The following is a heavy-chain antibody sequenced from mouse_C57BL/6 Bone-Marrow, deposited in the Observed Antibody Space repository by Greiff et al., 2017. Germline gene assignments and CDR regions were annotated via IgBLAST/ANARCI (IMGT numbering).Heavy chain of an antibody. CDR3: THYYGSPPAY. Sequence: EVKLVESGAELVRPGASVKLSCTASGFNIKDDYMHWVKQRPEQGLEWIGWIDPENGDTEYASKFQGKATITADTSSNTAYLQLSSLTSEDTAVYYCTHYYGSPPAYWGQGTLVTVSA. V-gene: IGHV14-4*01. D-gene: IGHD1-1*01. CDR1: GFNIKDDY. J-gene: IGHJ3*01. CDR2: IDPENGDT.